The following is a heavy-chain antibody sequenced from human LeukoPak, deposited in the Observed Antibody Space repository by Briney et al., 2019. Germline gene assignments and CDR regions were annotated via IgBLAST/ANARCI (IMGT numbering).Heavy chain of an antibody. CDR3: ARDSRYNWNDGYYYYGMDV. CDR2: IGSDGGRT. Sequence: PGGSLRLSCAASGFTFSNYWMHWVRQAPGKGLVWVSRIGSDGGRTSYADSVKGRFTISRDNAENTLYLQMNSLRAEDTAVYYCARDSRYNWNDGYYYYGMDVWGRGTTVTVS. CDR1: GFTFSNYW. D-gene: IGHD1-20*01. V-gene: IGHV3-74*01. J-gene: IGHJ6*02.